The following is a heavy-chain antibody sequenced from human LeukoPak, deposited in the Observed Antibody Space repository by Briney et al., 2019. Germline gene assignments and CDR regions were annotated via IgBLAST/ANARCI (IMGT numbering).Heavy chain of an antibody. Sequence: GGSLRLSCAASGFTFSTYGMSWVRQAPGKGLEWVSAISGSGGSTYYADSVKGRFTISRDNSKNTLYLQMNSLRAEDTAVYYCAKLGYCSSTSCYTLVDYWGQGTLVTVSS. V-gene: IGHV3-23*01. CDR1: GFTFSTYG. CDR3: AKLGYCSSTSCYTLVDY. CDR2: ISGSGGST. J-gene: IGHJ4*02. D-gene: IGHD2-2*02.